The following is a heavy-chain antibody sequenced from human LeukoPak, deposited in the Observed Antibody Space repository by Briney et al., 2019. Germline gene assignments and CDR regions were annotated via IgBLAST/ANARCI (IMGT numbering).Heavy chain of an antibody. CDR1: GFTFSSYW. D-gene: IGHD3-9*01. Sequence: QPGGSLRLSYAASGFTFSSYWMHWVRQAPGKGLVWVSRINSDGSSTIYADSVKGRFTISRDNAKNTLYLQMNSLRTEDTAVYYCARGRYDILTGHYYFDYWGQGTLVTVSS. CDR2: INSDGSST. CDR3: ARGRYDILTGHYYFDY. V-gene: IGHV3-74*01. J-gene: IGHJ4*02.